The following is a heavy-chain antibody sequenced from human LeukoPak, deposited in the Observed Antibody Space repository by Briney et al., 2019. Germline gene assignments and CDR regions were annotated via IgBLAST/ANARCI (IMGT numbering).Heavy chain of an antibody. D-gene: IGHD5-18*01. V-gene: IGHV5-51*01. CDR3: ARQEVRYGFAIDY. Sequence: GESLKISCKGSGYSFTSYWIGWVRQMPGKGLEWMGIIYPGDSDTRYSPPFQGQVTISADKSISTAYLQWSSLKASDAAMYYCARQEVRYGFAIDYWGQGTLVTVSS. J-gene: IGHJ4*02. CDR1: GYSFTSYW. CDR2: IYPGDSDT.